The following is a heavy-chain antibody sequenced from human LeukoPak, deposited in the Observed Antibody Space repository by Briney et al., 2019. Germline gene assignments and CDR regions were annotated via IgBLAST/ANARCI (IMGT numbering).Heavy chain of an antibody. J-gene: IGHJ4*02. Sequence: GGSLRLSCAASGFTFSSYSMNWVRQAPGKGLEWVSSISTSSSYIYYADSVKGRFTISRDNAKNSQYLQMNSLRAEDTAVYYCARDRNSGYSGYAFDCWGQGTLVTVSS. CDR2: ISTSSSYI. CDR1: GFTFSSYS. CDR3: ARDRNSGYSGYAFDC. D-gene: IGHD5-12*01. V-gene: IGHV3-21*01.